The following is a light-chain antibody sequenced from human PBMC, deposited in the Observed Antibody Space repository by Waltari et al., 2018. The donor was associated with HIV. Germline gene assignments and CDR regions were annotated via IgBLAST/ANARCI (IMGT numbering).Light chain of an antibody. CDR1: QGIGNY. Sequence: DIQLTQSPSSLSASVGDRITITCRASQGIGNYLAWYEQKPGKPPKLLIYGASTLQSGVPSRFIGSGSGTDFTLTISSLQSEDVATYFCQKYNSAPPSFGGGTKVEI. CDR3: QKYNSAPPS. CDR2: GAS. J-gene: IGKJ4*01. V-gene: IGKV1-27*01.